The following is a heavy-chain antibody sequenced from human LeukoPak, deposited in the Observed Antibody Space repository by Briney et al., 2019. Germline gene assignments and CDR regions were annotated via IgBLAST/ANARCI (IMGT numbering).Heavy chain of an antibody. Sequence: GGSLRLSCAASGFTVSSNYMSWVRQAPGKGLEWVSAISGNGAKTYYADSVKGRFTISRDNSKNTLYLQMNSLRAEDTAVYYCVRGTPRIAARLYYFDYWGQGTLVTVSS. CDR2: ISGNGAKT. CDR1: GFTVSSNY. J-gene: IGHJ4*02. CDR3: VRGTPRIAARLYYFDY. V-gene: IGHV3-53*01. D-gene: IGHD6-6*01.